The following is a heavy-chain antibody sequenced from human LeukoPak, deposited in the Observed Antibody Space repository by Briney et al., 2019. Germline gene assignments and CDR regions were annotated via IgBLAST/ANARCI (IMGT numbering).Heavy chain of an antibody. V-gene: IGHV4-38-2*01. CDR2: IYRGGIT. D-gene: IGHD3-9*01. CDR1: GYSISSGYH. CDR3: ARIDWNPDY. J-gene: IGHJ4*02. Sequence: SETLSLTCSVSGYSISSGYHWGWIRQSPGKGLEWIGNIYRGGITYYNPSLKSRVTISVDTSKNHFSLRLSSVTAADTAVYYCARIDWNPDYWGQGTLVTVSS.